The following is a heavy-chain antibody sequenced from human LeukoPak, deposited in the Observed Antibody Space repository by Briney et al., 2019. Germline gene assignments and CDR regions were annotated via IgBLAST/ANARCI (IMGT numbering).Heavy chain of an antibody. CDR2: ISSSGSTI. CDR1: GFTFSSYE. J-gene: IGHJ6*03. D-gene: IGHD1-26*01. CDR3: ARVDSGGSYYYYYYMDV. Sequence: PGGSLRLSCAASGFTFSSYEMNWVRQAPGKGLEWVSYISSSGSTIYYADSVKGRFTISRDNAKNSLYLQMNSLRAEDTAVYYCARVDSGGSYYYYYYMDVWGKGTTVTVSS. V-gene: IGHV3-48*03.